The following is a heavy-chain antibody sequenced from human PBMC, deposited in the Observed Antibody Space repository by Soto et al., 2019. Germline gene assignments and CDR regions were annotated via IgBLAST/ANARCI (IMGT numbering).Heavy chain of an antibody. J-gene: IGHJ4*02. V-gene: IGHV5-51*03. CDR2: IYPGDSDT. Sequence: EVQLVQSGAEVKKPGESLKISCKGSEYSFSNYWIGWVRQMPGKGLEWMGCIYPGDSDTKYSPSFQGRVTFSADKSISTAYLQWSSLRASDTAIYYCARRTAGTVLDYWGQGTLVTVSS. CDR1: EYSFSNYW. CDR3: ARRTAGTVLDY. D-gene: IGHD6-19*01.